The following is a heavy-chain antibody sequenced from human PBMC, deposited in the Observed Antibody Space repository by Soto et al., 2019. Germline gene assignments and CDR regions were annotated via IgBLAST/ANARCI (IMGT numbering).Heavy chain of an antibody. V-gene: IGHV3-48*01. CDR3: AKDTRIFPLNWFNP. J-gene: IGHJ5*02. CDR2: ISSSSSTI. Sequence: GGSLRLSCAASGFTFSSYSMNWVRQAPGKGLEWVSYISSSSSTIYYADSVKGRFTISRDNSKNTLYLQMNSLRAEDTAVYYCAKDTRIFPLNWFNPWGQGTLVTVSS. CDR1: GFTFSSYS. D-gene: IGHD3-3*01.